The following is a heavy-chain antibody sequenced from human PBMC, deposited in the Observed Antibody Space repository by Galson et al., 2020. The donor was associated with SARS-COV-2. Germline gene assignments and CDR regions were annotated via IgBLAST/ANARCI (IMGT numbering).Heavy chain of an antibody. CDR3: ARDSAYGDYVGRGYFDY. CDR1: GFTFNSYG. V-gene: IGHV3-30*03. Sequence: LSLTCAASGFTFNSYGMNWVRQAPGKGLEWVAVISYVGSNKYYADSVKGRFTISRDNSKNTLYLQMNSLRAEDTAVYYCARDSAYGDYVGRGYFDYWGQGTLVTVSS. CDR2: ISYVGSNK. D-gene: IGHD4-17*01. J-gene: IGHJ4*02.